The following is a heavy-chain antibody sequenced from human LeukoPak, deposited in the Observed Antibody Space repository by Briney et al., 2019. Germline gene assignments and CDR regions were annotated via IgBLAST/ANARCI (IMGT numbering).Heavy chain of an antibody. CDR2: IWYDGSNK. J-gene: IGHJ6*03. V-gene: IGHV3-33*01. D-gene: IGHD6-13*01. CDR1: GFTFSSYG. CDR3: ARRKYSSTTVGYYYYMDV. Sequence: GRSLRLSCAASGFTFSSYGMHWVRQAPGKGLEWVAVIWYDGSNKYYADSVKGRFTISRDNSKNTLYLQMNSLRAEDTAVYYCARRKYSSTTVGYYYYMDVWGKGTTVTVPS.